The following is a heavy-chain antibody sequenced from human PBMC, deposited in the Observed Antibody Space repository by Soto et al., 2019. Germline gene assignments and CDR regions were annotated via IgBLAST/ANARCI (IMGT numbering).Heavy chain of an antibody. D-gene: IGHD3-10*01. CDR3: VNPPSLYGLFANYGMDV. CDR1: GFTFSSYA. J-gene: IGHJ6*02. Sequence: GGSLRLSCSASGFTFSSYAMHWVRQAPGKGLEYVSAISSNGGSTYYADSVKGRFTISRDNSKNTLHLQMSSLRAEDTSVYYCVNPPSLYGLFANYGMDVWGQGTTVTVSS. V-gene: IGHV3-64D*08. CDR2: ISSNGGST.